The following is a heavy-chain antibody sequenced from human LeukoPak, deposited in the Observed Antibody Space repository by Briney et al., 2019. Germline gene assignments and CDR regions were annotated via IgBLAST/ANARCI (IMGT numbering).Heavy chain of an antibody. D-gene: IGHD2-21*02. J-gene: IGHJ6*02. V-gene: IGHV1-69*04. CDR3: ARTRGLSVVVTADSYYYYGMDV. CDR2: IIPILGIA. Sequence: SVKVPCKASGGTFSSYAISWVRQAPGQGLEWMGRIIPILGIANYAQKFQGRVTITADKSTSTAYMELSSLRSEDTAVYYCARTRGLSVVVTADSYYYYGMDVWGQGTTVTVSS. CDR1: GGTFSSYA.